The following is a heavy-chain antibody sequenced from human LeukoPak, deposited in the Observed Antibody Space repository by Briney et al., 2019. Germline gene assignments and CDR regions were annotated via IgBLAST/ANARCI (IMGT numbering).Heavy chain of an antibody. Sequence: GGSLRLSCAASGFTFSSYAMHWVRQAPGKGLEWVTFIRYDGTNKYYADSVKGRFTISRDNSKNTLYLQMNSLRAEDTAVYYCAREFGGYKLYFDYWGQGTLVTVSS. D-gene: IGHD5-24*01. J-gene: IGHJ4*02. CDR3: AREFGGYKLYFDY. V-gene: IGHV3-30*02. CDR2: IRYDGTNK. CDR1: GFTFSSYA.